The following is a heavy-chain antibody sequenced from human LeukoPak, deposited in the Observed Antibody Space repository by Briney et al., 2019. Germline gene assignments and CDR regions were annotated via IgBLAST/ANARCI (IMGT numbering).Heavy chain of an antibody. CDR1: GFTFSSYG. Sequence: GGSLRLSCAASGFTFSSYGMHWVRQAPGKGLEGVAFIRYDGSNKYYADSVKGRFTISRDNSKNTLYLQMNSLRAEDTALYYCAKGSASHSSSSDIWGQGTMVTVSS. J-gene: IGHJ3*02. D-gene: IGHD6-6*01. CDR3: AKGSASHSSSSDI. CDR2: IRYDGSNK. V-gene: IGHV3-30*02.